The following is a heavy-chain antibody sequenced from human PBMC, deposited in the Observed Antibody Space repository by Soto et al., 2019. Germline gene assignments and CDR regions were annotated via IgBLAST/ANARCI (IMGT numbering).Heavy chain of an antibody. Sequence: EVQLVESGGGLVKPGGSLRLSCAASGFTFSSYSMNWVRQAPGKGLEWVSSISSSSSYIYYADSVKGRLTISRDNAKNSLYLQMNSLRADDTAVYYCARVRGYSYGSTPSVGLYFYYYYGMDVWGQGTTVTVSS. CDR1: GFTFSSYS. J-gene: IGHJ6*02. D-gene: IGHD5-18*01. CDR3: ARVRGYSYGSTPSVGLYFYYYYGMDV. CDR2: ISSSSSYI. V-gene: IGHV3-21*01.